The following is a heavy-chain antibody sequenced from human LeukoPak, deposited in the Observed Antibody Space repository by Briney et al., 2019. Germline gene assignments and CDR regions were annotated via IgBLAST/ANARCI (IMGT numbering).Heavy chain of an antibody. V-gene: IGHV3-30*03. Sequence: GGSLRLSCAASGFTFSSYWMHWVRQAPGKGLEWVAIISYDGSNKYYADSVKGRFTISRDKSKNTLYLQMNSLRGGDTAVYYCARSAAAGRIVATFDYWGQGTLVTVSS. J-gene: IGHJ4*02. D-gene: IGHD5-12*01. CDR1: GFTFSSYW. CDR2: ISYDGSNK. CDR3: ARSAAAGRIVATFDY.